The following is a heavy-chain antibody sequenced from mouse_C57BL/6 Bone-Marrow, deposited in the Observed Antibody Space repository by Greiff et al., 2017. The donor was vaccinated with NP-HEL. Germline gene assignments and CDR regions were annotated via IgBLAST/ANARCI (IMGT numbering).Heavy chain of an antibody. D-gene: IGHD2-3*01. V-gene: IGHV3-6*01. CDR1: GYSITSGYY. Sequence: ESGPGLVKPSQSLSLTCSVTGYSITSGYYWNWIRQFPGNKLEWMGYISYDGSNNYNPSLKNRISITRDSSTNQFFLKLKSVTTADTATYYCASGGLLRFLDYWGQGTTLTVSS. CDR3: ASGGLLRFLDY. J-gene: IGHJ2*01. CDR2: ISYDGSN.